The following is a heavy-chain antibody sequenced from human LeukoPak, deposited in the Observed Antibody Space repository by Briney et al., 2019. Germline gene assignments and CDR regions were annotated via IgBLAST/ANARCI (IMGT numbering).Heavy chain of an antibody. CDR3: AREVRGDYFDF. CDR2: ISYDGSNK. V-gene: IGHV3-30*03. D-gene: IGHD3-16*01. J-gene: IGHJ4*02. Sequence: GGSLRLSCAASGFTFSSYGMHWVRQAPGKGLEWVAVISYDGSNKYYADSVKGRFTISRDNSKNTLYLQMNSLRADDTAVYYCAREVRGDYFDFWGQGTLVTVSS. CDR1: GFTFSSYG.